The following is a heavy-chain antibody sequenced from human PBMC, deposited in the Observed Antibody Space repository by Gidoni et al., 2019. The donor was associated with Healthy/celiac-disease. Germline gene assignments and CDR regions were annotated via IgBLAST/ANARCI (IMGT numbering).Heavy chain of an antibody. CDR3: AREGFKNYDFWSGYCPDY. Sequence: EVQLVESGGGLVQPGGSLRLSCAASGFTFSSYSMNWVRQAPGKGLEWVSYISSSRSTIYYADSVKGRFTISRDNAKNSLYLQMNSLRDEDTAVYYCAREGFKNYDFWSGYCPDYWGQGTLVTVSS. CDR2: ISSSRSTI. D-gene: IGHD3-3*01. J-gene: IGHJ4*02. CDR1: GFTFSSYS. V-gene: IGHV3-48*02.